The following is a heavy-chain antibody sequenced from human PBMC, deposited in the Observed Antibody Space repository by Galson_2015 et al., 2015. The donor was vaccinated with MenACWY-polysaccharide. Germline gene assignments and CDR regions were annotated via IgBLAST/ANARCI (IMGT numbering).Heavy chain of an antibody. CDR2: IQYDGSNK. V-gene: IGHV3-30*02. J-gene: IGHJ4*02. CDR3: AKERDARMSSSLNL. Sequence: SLRLSCAGSAFTFSSYWMHRVRQAPGKGLEWVAVIQYDGSNKVYADSVRGRFTVSRDNSKNMLYLYMNSLRPDDTAVYFCAKERDARMSSSLNLWGQGTLVIVSS. CDR1: AFTFSSYW. D-gene: IGHD1-20*01.